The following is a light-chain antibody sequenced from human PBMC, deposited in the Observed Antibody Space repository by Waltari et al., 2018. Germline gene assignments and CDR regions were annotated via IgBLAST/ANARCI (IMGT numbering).Light chain of an antibody. V-gene: IGLV3-1*01. Sequence: SYELTQPPSVSVSPGQTPSITCSGDRLGNKFASWYQQTPGQSPVLVIYQDIKRPSGIPERFSGSISGNTATLTISEAQAVDEADYYCQAGDSTSYVVFGGGTKLTVL. CDR2: QDI. J-gene: IGLJ2*01. CDR3: QAGDSTSYVV. CDR1: RLGNKF.